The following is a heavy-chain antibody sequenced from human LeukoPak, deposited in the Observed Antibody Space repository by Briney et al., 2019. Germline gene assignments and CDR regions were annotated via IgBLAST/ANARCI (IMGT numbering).Heavy chain of an antibody. D-gene: IGHD3-10*01. V-gene: IGHV3-23*01. J-gene: IGHJ4*02. CDR1: GFTYRNYA. CDR2: VSDSGGST. Sequence: PGGSLRLSCAASGFTYRNYAMSWVRQAPGKGLEWVSSVSDSGGSTYYADSVKGRFTISRDNSKSTLYLQMNSLRVEDTAVYYCAKVANVYRSGSDRGGGIDYWGQGTLVTVSS. CDR3: AKVANVYRSGSDRGGGIDY.